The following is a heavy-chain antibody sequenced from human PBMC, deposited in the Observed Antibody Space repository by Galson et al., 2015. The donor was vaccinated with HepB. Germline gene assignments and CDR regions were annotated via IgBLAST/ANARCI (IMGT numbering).Heavy chain of an antibody. Sequence: SLRLSCAASGFTVSSNYMSWVRQAPGKGLEWVSVIYSGGSTYYADSVKGRFTISRDNSKNTLYLQMNSLRAEDTAVYYCARGSYYDSSGSPDYWGQGTLVTVSS. D-gene: IGHD3-22*01. CDR3: ARGSYYDSSGSPDY. J-gene: IGHJ4*02. V-gene: IGHV3-66*01. CDR2: IYSGGST. CDR1: GFTVSSNY.